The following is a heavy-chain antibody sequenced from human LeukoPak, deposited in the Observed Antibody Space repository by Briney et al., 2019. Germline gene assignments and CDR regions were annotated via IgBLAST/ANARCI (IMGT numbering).Heavy chain of an antibody. J-gene: IGHJ5*02. CDR3: ATGFNWFDP. CDR1: GGSISSSSSY. V-gene: IGHV4-39*07. CDR2: IYYSGST. Sequence: SETLSLTCSVSGGSISSSSSYWGWIRQPPGKGLEWIGSIYYSGSTYYNPSLKSRVTISVDMSKNQLSLKLSSVTAADTAVYYCATGFNWFDPWGQGTLVTVSS.